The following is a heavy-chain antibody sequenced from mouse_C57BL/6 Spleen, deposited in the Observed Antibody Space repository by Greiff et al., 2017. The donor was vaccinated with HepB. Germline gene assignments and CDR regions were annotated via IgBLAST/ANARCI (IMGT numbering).Heavy chain of an antibody. Sequence: QVQLQQSGAELAKPGASVKLSCKASGYTFTSYWMHWVKQRPGQGLEWIGYINPSRGYTKYNQKFKDKATLTAAKSSSTAYMQISTLTYDDSAVYYWARGGTTVVAHGYCDVWGTGTTVTVSS. CDR1: GYTFTSYW. D-gene: IGHD1-1*01. CDR2: INPSRGYT. CDR3: ARGGTTVVAHGYCDV. J-gene: IGHJ1*03. V-gene: IGHV1-7*01.